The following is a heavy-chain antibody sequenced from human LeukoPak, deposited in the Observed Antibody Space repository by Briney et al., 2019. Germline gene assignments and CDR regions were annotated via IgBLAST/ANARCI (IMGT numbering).Heavy chain of an antibody. J-gene: IGHJ4*02. CDR3: VRHGGDLFFDY. Sequence: SETLSLTCTVSGGSISSYYWSWIRQPPGKGLEWIGYIYYSGSTNYNPSLKSRVTISVDTSKNQFSLKLSSVTAADTAVYYCVRHGGDLFFDYWGQGTLVTVSS. CDR1: GGSISSYY. V-gene: IGHV4-59*08. D-gene: IGHD2-21*02. CDR2: IYYSGST.